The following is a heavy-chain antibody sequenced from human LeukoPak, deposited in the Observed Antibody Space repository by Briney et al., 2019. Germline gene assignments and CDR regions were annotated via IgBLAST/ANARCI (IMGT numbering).Heavy chain of an antibody. D-gene: IGHD3-10*01. CDR1: GFIFSSYA. CDR2: ISGGYGST. CDR3: PFWFGDLSHVNYFDY. J-gene: IGHJ4*02. Sequence: PGASLSLCCGAAGFIFSSYAMSWVRQAPGKGLELVSTISGGYGSTYYADSVTGRFSTSRNNSKNTLYLQMNSLRADDTTVYYCPFWFGDLSHVNYFDYWGQGTLVTVSS. V-gene: IGHV3-23*01.